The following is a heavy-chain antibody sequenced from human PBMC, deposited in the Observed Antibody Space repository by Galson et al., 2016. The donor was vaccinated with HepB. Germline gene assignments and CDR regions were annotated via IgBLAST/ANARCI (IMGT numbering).Heavy chain of an antibody. CDR3: ARDKAQELPLKLHLDY. CDR1: GYTFTRHF. J-gene: IGHJ4*02. V-gene: IGHV1-46*01. D-gene: IGHD3-10*01. Sequence: SVKVSCKASGYTFTRHFMHWVRQAPGQGLEWMGLINPSTGSTSFAHMFQGRVTMTRDTSTSTVYMELSSLRSEDTAVYYCARDKAQELPLKLHLDYWGQGTLVTVSS. CDR2: INPSTGST.